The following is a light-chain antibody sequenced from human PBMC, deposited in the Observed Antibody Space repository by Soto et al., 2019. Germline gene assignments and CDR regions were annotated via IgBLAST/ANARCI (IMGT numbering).Light chain of an antibody. V-gene: IGLV1-44*01. Sequence: QSVLTQPPSASGTPGQRVTISCSGTSSNIGRNTVSWFQQFPGTAPKLLISGDTQRPSGVPDRFSGSKSGTSASLAISGLQSEDEADYDCAAWDDSLNGGYVFGTGTKVTVL. CDR2: GDT. CDR3: AAWDDSLNGGYV. CDR1: SSNIGRNT. J-gene: IGLJ1*01.